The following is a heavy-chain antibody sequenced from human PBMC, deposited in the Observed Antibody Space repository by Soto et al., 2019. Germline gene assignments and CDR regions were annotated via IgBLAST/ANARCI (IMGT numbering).Heavy chain of an antibody. V-gene: IGHV3-23*01. CDR1: GFTFSSYA. CDR3: AKVEAIAIVVEPAAILFDY. D-gene: IGHD2-2*01. CDR2: ISGSGGST. J-gene: IGHJ4*02. Sequence: EVQLLESGGGLVQPGGSLRLSCAASGFTFSSYAMSWVRQAPGKGLEWVSAISGSGGSTYYADSVKGRFTISRDNSKNTLYLQMNSLRAEDTAVYYCAKVEAIAIVVEPAAILFDYWGQGTLVTVSS.